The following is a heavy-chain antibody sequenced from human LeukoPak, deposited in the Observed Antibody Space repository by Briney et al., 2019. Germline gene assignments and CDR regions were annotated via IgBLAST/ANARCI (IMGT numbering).Heavy chain of an antibody. D-gene: IGHD6-13*01. CDR2: ISYRGST. J-gene: IGHJ5*02. CDR1: GGSFSSDNYY. CDR3: ARRSIPAEGSFDP. Sequence: SETLSLTCAVSGGSFSSDNYYWNWIRHPPGKGLEWIGRISYRGSTFYNPSLKSRVTISVDTSKNQFSLELTSVTAADTAVYYCARRSIPAEGSFDPWGQGTLVTVSS. V-gene: IGHV4-39*01.